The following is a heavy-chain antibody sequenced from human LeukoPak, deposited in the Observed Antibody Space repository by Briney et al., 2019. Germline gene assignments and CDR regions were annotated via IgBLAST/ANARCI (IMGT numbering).Heavy chain of an antibody. Sequence: ASVNVSCKASRYTFTTYYMHWVRQAPGQGLEWMGIINPSGGSTSYAQKFQGRVTMTRDTSTRTVYMELSSLRSEDTAVYYCARDGGELIPAGVDYWGQGTLVTVSS. CDR1: RYTFTTYY. J-gene: IGHJ4*02. CDR2: INPSGGST. CDR3: ARDGGELIPAGVDY. V-gene: IGHV1-46*01. D-gene: IGHD1-26*01.